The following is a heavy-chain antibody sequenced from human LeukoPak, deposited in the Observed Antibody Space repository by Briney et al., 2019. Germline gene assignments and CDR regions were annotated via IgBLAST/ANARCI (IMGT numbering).Heavy chain of an antibody. Sequence: PSETLSLTCTVSGGSVSSGSYYWSWIRQPPGKGLEWIGEINHSGGTNYNPSLKSRVTISVDTSKNQFSLKLSSVTAADTAVYYCARGERTKGFDYWGQGTLVTVSS. V-gene: IGHV4-39*07. CDR2: INHSGGT. D-gene: IGHD1-14*01. J-gene: IGHJ4*02. CDR1: GGSVSSGSYY. CDR3: ARGERTKGFDY.